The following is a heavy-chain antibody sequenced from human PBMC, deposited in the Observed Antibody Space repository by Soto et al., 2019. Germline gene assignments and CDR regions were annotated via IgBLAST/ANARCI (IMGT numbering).Heavy chain of an antibody. CDR1: GFTFTSYG. V-gene: IGHV1-18*01. D-gene: IGHD6-6*01. CDR2: ISNYNRNT. CDR3: ARGGSAPDFDL. J-gene: IGHJ4*02. Sequence: ASVNVSCKTSGFTFTSYGINWVRQAPGQGLEWMAWISNYNRNTKYAQKFQGRVTVTTDTSTTTGYMELRSLRYDDTAIYYCARGGSAPDFDLWGQGTQVSVSS.